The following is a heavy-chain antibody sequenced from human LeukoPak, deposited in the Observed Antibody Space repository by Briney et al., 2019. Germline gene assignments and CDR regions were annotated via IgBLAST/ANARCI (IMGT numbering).Heavy chain of an antibody. J-gene: IGHJ4*02. CDR2: ITSNGGAT. CDR1: GFSLSTYD. V-gene: IGHV3-64*01. CDR3: ARGYCSSTSCTNDY. Sequence: GGSLRLSCVASGFSLSTYDMYWVRQAPGKGLEYVSAITSNGGATYYANSVKGRFTISRDNSKNTLYLQMGSLRAEDMAVYYCARGYCSSTSCTNDYWGQGTLVTVSS. D-gene: IGHD2-2*01.